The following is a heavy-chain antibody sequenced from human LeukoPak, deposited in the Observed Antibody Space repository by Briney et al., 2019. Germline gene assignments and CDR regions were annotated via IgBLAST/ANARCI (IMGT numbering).Heavy chain of an antibody. D-gene: IGHD1-14*01. CDR3: AREPEGLTTESH. J-gene: IGHJ4*02. Sequence: GASEKVSCKTSGGTFNNYIISWVRQAPGQGLEWVGTIILILDIANYAQKFQGRVAITADTSTSTAYMELSDLGSEDTAVYFCAREPEGLTTESHWGQGTLVTVSS. CDR2: IILILDIA. V-gene: IGHV1-69*04. CDR1: GGTFNNYI.